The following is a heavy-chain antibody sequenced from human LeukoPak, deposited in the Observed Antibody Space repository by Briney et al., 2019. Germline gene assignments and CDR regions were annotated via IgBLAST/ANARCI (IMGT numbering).Heavy chain of an antibody. CDR3: ARDRHYAMDV. V-gene: IGHV3-30*03. CDR1: GFTFTSYG. CDR2: ITYDGYYK. Sequence: PGGSLRLSCAASGFTFTSYGMHWVRQAPGKGLEWVALITYDGYYKYYSDSVKGRFTISSDTSKNTLYLQMNSLRAEDTAVYYCARDRHYAMDVWGQGTTVTVSS. J-gene: IGHJ6*02.